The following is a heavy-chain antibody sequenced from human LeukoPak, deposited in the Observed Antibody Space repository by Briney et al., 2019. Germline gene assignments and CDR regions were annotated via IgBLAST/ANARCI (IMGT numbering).Heavy chain of an antibody. D-gene: IGHD4-17*01. V-gene: IGHV3-23*01. CDR3: AIGRPTADFYYGLDV. J-gene: IGHJ6*02. Sequence: GGSLRLSCATSGFTFNNFAMTWVRQALGKGLEWVSHISPSGGSTYYVDSVKGRFSISRDNSENTVYLQMNSLRAEDTAVYYCAIGRPTADFYYGLDVWGQGTTVTVSS. CDR2: ISPSGGST. CDR1: GFTFNNFA.